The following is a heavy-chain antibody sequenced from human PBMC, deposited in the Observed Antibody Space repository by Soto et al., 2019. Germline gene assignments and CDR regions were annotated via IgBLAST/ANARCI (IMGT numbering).Heavy chain of an antibody. D-gene: IGHD3-3*01. CDR2: IHAGNGNT. J-gene: IGHJ4*02. CDR1: AFAFTNHG. CDR3: VRDVFYPFRTGSTSHFFDF. Sequence: VPVKVACKTFAFAFTNHGLFCVRHSPGKRLDWVGWIHAGNGNTESSEKFQGRVTLTTDTSASTAYMELISLRSEDTALYYCVRDVFYPFRTGSTSHFFDFWGQGSLVTVSS. V-gene: IGHV1-3*01.